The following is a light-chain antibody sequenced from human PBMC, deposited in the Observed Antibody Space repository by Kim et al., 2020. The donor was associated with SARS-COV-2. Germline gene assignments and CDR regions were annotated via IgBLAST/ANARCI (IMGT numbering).Light chain of an antibody. CDR1: KSDSSY. CDR3: QDRDNWPPLT. Sequence: EGAPRSGKARKSDSSYVAWYPQNPGQVPRLLIPDETDRATGNRARFSGSECETGFTLTISSLEPEAFAVYYCQDRDNWPPLTFGQGTRLEIK. J-gene: IGKJ5*01. CDR2: DET. V-gene: IGKV3-11*01.